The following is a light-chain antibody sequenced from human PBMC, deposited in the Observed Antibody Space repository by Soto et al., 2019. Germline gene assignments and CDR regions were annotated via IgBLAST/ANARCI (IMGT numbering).Light chain of an antibody. CDR3: CSYAIMTTVVV. CDR1: NSDIGSYNL. J-gene: IGLJ2*01. V-gene: IGLV2-23*02. Sequence: QSVLTQPASVSGSPGQSITISCTATNSDIGSYNLVSWYQQHPGKAPKLMIYDDTKRPSGVSNRFSGSRSGNTASLTISGLQAEDEADSYCCSYAIMTTVVVFGGGTQLTVL. CDR2: DDT.